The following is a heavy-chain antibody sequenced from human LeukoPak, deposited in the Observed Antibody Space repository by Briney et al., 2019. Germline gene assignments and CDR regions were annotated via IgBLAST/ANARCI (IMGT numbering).Heavy chain of an antibody. V-gene: IGHV3-23*01. Sequence: GSLRLSCAASGFTFSSYGMTWVRQAPGKGLEWVSSISGGGGRTYYADSVKGRFTISRDNSKNTLFVQMNSLRAEDTAVYYCANSDSSGYPDAFDIWGQGTMVTVSS. CDR2: ISGGGGRT. D-gene: IGHD3-22*01. CDR1: GFTFSSYG. J-gene: IGHJ3*02. CDR3: ANSDSSGYPDAFDI.